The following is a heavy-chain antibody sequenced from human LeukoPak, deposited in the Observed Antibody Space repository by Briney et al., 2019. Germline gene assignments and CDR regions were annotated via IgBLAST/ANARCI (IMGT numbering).Heavy chain of an antibody. CDR2: MNPHSGNT. Sequence: ASVKVSCKASGYTFSSYDINWLRQATGQGLEWMGWMNPHSGNTGYVQKFQGRVIMTRDTSISTAYMELSSLTSEDTAVYFCARDRVGVGGNGYENWGQGTLVTVSS. CDR3: ARDRVGVGGNGYEN. V-gene: IGHV1-8*01. J-gene: IGHJ4*02. D-gene: IGHD5-24*01. CDR1: GYTFSSYD.